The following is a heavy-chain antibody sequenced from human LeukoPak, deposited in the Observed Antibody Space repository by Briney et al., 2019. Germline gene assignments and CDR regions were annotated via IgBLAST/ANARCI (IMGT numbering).Heavy chain of an antibody. Sequence: PSQTLSLTCTVSGGSISSGDYYWSWIRQPPGKGLEWIGYIYYSGSTYYNPSLKSRVTISVDTSKNQFSLKLSSVTAADTAVYYWALRGSCYDSSGYRSVGAFDIWGQGTMVTVSS. J-gene: IGHJ3*02. CDR3: ALRGSCYDSSGYRSVGAFDI. V-gene: IGHV4-30-4*01. CDR2: IYYSGST. D-gene: IGHD3-22*01. CDR1: GGSISSGDYY.